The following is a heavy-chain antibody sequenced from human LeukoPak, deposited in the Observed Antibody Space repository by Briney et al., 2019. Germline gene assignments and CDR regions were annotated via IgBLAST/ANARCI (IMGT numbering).Heavy chain of an antibody. V-gene: IGHV4-59*01. CDR3: ARSKPGWQGLYFDY. J-gene: IGHJ4*02. CDR1: GGSISSYY. CDR2: IYYSGST. D-gene: IGHD6-19*01. Sequence: SGTLSLTCTVSGGSISSYYWSWIRQSPGKGLEWIGYIYYSGSTNYNPSLKSRVTISVDTSKNQFSLKLSSVTAADTAVYYCARSKPGWQGLYFDYWGQGTLVTVSS.